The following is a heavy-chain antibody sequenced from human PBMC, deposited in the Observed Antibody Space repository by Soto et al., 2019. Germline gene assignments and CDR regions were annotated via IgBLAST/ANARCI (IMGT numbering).Heavy chain of an antibody. CDR1: GFTFSDYY. J-gene: IGHJ4*02. V-gene: IGHV3-11*06. CDR3: AGKQWEPSGNYYFDY. Sequence: QVQLVESGGGLVKPGGSLRLSCATSGFTFSDYYMSWVRQAPGKGLEWVSYISSSSTYTNYADSVKGRFTISRDNAKNSSYLQMNSLRAEDTAVYYCAGKQWEPSGNYYFDYWGQGTLVTVSS. CDR2: ISSSSTYT. D-gene: IGHD1-26*01.